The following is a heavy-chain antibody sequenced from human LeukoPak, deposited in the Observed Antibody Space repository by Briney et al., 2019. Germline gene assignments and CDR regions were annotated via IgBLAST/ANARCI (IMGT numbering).Heavy chain of an antibody. CDR2: IYYSGST. V-gene: IGHV4-4*02. J-gene: IGHJ3*02. Sequence: PSGTLSLTCAVSGGSITSSNWWTWVRQPPGKGLEWIGEIYYSGSTNYNPSLKSRVTISVDTSKNQFSLKLSSVTAADTAVYYCARVSGITMIVVVNSDAFDIWGQGTMVTVSS. CDR1: GGSITSSNW. CDR3: ARVSGITMIVVVNSDAFDI. D-gene: IGHD3-22*01.